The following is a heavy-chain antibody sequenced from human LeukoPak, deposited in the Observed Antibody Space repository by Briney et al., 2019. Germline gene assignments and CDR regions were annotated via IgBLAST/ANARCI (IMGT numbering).Heavy chain of an antibody. CDR3: VKGGHLDH. CDR2: IKEDGSEK. V-gene: IGHV3-7*01. CDR1: GFTFSTFR. Sequence: GGSLRLSCAASGFTFSTFRMTWLRQAPGKGLEGVANIKEDGSEKHYVDSVKGRFTISRDNAKNSLYVQMNSLRAEDTAVYYCVKGGHLDHWGQGTLVTVSS. D-gene: IGHD3-16*01. J-gene: IGHJ4*02.